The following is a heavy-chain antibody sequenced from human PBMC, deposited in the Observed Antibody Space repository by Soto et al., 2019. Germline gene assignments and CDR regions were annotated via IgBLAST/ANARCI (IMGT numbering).Heavy chain of an antibody. V-gene: IGHV3-23*01. CDR1: GFTFSSYA. Sequence: EVQLLESGGGLVQPGGSLRLSCAASGFTFSSYAMSWVRRTPGKGLEWVSGVLGGGGSTFYAASVKGRFTISRDNSKNTLYVQMNSLRAEDTAIYSCARKGPPRDAFDIWGQGTMVTVSS. CDR3: ARKGPPRDAFDI. J-gene: IGHJ3*02. CDR2: VLGGGGST.